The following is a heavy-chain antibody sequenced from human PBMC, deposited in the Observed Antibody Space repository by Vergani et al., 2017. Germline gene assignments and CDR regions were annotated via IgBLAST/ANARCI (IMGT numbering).Heavy chain of an antibody. Sequence: EVQLVASGGGLVQRGGSLRLSCEASGFTFSNLWMTWVRQAPGKGLEWVALIGSSGPYINYADSVKGRFIISRDNTNNSLFLQLRSLRAEDAAVYYCARDCTSGGCPDNYGMDVWGQGP. CDR1: GFTFSNLW. CDR3: ARDCTSGGCPDNYGMDV. CDR2: IGSSGPYI. V-gene: IGHV3-21*02. J-gene: IGHJ6*02. D-gene: IGHD2-8*01.